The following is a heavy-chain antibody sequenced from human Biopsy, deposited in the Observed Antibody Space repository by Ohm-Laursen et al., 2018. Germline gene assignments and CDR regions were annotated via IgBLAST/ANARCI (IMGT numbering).Heavy chain of an antibody. CDR1: GGTLSNYG. CDR3: ATKLTGYFHH. D-gene: IGHD3-9*01. Sequence: GSSVKVSCKVPGGTLSNYGVNWVRQAPGQGLEWLGGNIPILGTGNYAQKFQDRVTVAADTSTSTATMELRSLRSDDTAVYYCATKLTGYFHHWGQGTLVIVSS. V-gene: IGHV1-69*06. J-gene: IGHJ1*01. CDR2: NIPILGTG.